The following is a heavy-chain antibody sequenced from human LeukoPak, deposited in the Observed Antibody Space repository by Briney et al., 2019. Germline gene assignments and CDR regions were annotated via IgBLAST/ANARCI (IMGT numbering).Heavy chain of an antibody. J-gene: IGHJ5*02. CDR2: INHSGST. CDR1: GGSFSGYY. V-gene: IGHV4-34*01. Sequence: SETLSLTCAVYGGSFSGYYWSWIRQPPGKGLEWIGEINHSGSTNYNPSLKSRVTISVDTPKNQFSLKLSSVTAADTAVYYCARERVVATIESSWFDPWGQGTLVTVSS. CDR3: ARERVVATIESSWFDP. D-gene: IGHD5-12*01.